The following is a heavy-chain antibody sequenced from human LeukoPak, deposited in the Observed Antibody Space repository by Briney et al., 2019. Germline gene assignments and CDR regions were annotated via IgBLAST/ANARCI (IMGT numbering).Heavy chain of an antibody. J-gene: IGHJ4*02. Sequence: SETLSLTCTVSGGSINSYYWSWIRQPPGKGLECIGYIYYSGSTNYNPSLKSRVTISVDTSKNQFSLKLSSVTAADTAVYYCARDSGSYQSPFDYWGQGTLVTVSS. V-gene: IGHV4-59*01. CDR3: ARDSGSYQSPFDY. CDR1: GGSINSYY. D-gene: IGHD1-26*01. CDR2: IYYSGST.